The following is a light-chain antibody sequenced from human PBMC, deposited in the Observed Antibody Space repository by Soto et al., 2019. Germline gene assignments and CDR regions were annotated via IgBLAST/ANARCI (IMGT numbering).Light chain of an antibody. V-gene: IGKV3-15*01. J-gene: IGKJ4*01. CDR1: QSVSSN. CDR2: GAS. CDR3: QQYNNWPLT. Sequence: EKAMTQSPAILSVYPGERATLSCRASQSVSSNLAWYQQKLGQAPRLLIYGASTRATGIPARFSGSGSGTEFTLTISSLQSEDFAVYYCQQYNNWPLTFGGGTKVEIK.